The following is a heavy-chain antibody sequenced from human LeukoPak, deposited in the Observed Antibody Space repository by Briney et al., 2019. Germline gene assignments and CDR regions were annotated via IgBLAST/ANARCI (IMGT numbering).Heavy chain of an antibody. CDR2: VYHSGST. J-gene: IGHJ6*03. CDR3: ARGYYYMDV. V-gene: IGHV4-38-2*02. Sequence: SETLSLTCTVSGYSISSGYSWGWIRQPPGKGLEWIGNVYHSGSTYYNPSLKSRVTISVDTSKNQFSLKLSSVTAADTAVFYCARGYYYMDVWGKGTTVTVSS. CDR1: GYSISSGYS.